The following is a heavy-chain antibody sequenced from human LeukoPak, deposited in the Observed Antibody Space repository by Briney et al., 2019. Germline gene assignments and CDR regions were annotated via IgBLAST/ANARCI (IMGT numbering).Heavy chain of an antibody. CDR2: IYYSGST. Sequence: SETLSLTCTVSGGSISSYYWSWIRQPPGKGLEWIGYIYYSGSTNYNPSLKSRVTISVDTSKNQFSLKLSSVTAADTAVYYCAREVDTAMVSWGQGTLVTVSS. CDR1: GGSISSYY. D-gene: IGHD5-18*01. J-gene: IGHJ5*02. CDR3: AREVDTAMVS. V-gene: IGHV4-59*01.